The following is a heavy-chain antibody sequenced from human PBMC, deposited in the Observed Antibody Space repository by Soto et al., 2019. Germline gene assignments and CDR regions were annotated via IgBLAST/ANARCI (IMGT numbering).Heavy chain of an antibody. J-gene: IGHJ4*02. Sequence: SETLSLTCAVYGGSFSGYYWSWIRQPPGKGLEWIGEINHSGNTNYNPSLKSRVTISVDTSKNQFSLKWSSVTAADTAVYYCAREGSGPLDYWGQGTLVTVSS. CDR3: AREGSGPLDY. V-gene: IGHV4-34*01. CDR2: INHSGNT. CDR1: GGSFSGYY. D-gene: IGHD3-10*01.